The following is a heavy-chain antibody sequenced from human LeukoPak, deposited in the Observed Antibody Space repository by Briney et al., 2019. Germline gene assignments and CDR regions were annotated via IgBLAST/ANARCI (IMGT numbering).Heavy chain of an antibody. CDR2: IYHSGST. CDR3: ARINSSGWYDYYGMDV. CDR1: GGSISSSGYY. D-gene: IGHD6-19*01. J-gene: IGHJ6*02. V-gene: IGHV4-30-2*02. Sequence: KSSETLSLTCTVSGGSISSSGYYWSWIRQPPGKGLEWIGYIYHSGSTYYGPSLKSRVTISVDTSKNQFSLKLSSVTAADTAVYYCARINSSGWYDYYGMDVWGQGTTVTVSS.